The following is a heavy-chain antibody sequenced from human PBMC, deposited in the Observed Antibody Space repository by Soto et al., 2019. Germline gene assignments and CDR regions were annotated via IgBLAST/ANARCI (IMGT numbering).Heavy chain of an antibody. V-gene: IGHV5-51*01. CDR1: GYSFTSYW. CDR3: AAYSGSFYYGMDV. CDR2: IYPGDSDT. D-gene: IGHD1-26*01. Sequence: GESLKISCKASGYSFTSYWIGWVRQMPGKGLEWMGIIYPGDSDTRYSPSFQGQVTISADKSISTAYLQWSSLKASDTAMYYCAAYSGSFYYGMDVWGQGTTVTVSS. J-gene: IGHJ6*02.